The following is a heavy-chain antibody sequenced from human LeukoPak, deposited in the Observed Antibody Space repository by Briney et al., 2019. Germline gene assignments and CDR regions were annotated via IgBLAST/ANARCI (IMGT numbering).Heavy chain of an antibody. V-gene: IGHV3-20*04. Sequence: PGGSLRLSCAASGFTFDDYGMSWVRQAPGKGLEWVSGINWNGDSTNYADSVKGRFTVSRDNAKNSLYLQMNSLRVEDTALYYCASCLSREYSISPDFDYWGQGTLVNVSS. CDR1: GFTFDDYG. CDR2: INWNGDST. J-gene: IGHJ4*02. D-gene: IGHD6-6*01. CDR3: ASCLSREYSISPDFDY.